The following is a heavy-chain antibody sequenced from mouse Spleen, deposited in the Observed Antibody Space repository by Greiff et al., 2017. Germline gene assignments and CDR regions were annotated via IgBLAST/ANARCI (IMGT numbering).Heavy chain of an antibody. CDR1: GYTFTSYW. D-gene: IGHD1-1*01. CDR3: ARAHYYGSSSRWYFDV. J-gene: IGHJ1*01. V-gene: IGHV1-69*01. Sequence: QVQLQQPGAELVMPGASVKLSCKASGYTFTSYWMHWVKQRPGQGLEWIGEIDPSDSYTNYNQKFKGKATLTVNKSSSTAYMELRSLTSEDSAVYYCARAHYYGSSSRWYFDVWGAGTTVTVSS. CDR2: IDPSDSYT.